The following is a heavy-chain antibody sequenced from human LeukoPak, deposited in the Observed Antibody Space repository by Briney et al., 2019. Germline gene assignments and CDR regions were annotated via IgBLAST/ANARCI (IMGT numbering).Heavy chain of an antibody. CDR1: GYSISRGYY. CDR2: IYHIGST. D-gene: IGHD3-10*01. J-gene: IGHJ4*02. CDR3: ARAGWIITSGIDY. Sequence: SETLSLTCGVSGYSISRGYYWAWIRQPPGRGLEWIGTIYHIGSTYYTPSLGSRITISVDTSKNEFSLNLKSVTAADTAVYYCARAGWIITSGIDYWGQGALVTVSS. V-gene: IGHV4-38-2*01.